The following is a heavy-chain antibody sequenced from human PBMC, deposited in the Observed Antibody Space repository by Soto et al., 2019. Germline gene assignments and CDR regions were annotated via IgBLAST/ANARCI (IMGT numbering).Heavy chain of an antibody. J-gene: IGHJ4*02. D-gene: IGHD1-20*01. CDR2: IYYSGST. CDR1: GGSISTYY. Sequence: PSETLSLTCSVSGGSISTYYWSWIRQSPDKGLEWIGYIYYSGSTYYNPSLKSRVTISVDTSKNQFSLKLSSVTAADTAVYYCAREADPYNWNRSVDYWGQGTLVTVSS. CDR3: AREADPYNWNRSVDY. V-gene: IGHV4-59*12.